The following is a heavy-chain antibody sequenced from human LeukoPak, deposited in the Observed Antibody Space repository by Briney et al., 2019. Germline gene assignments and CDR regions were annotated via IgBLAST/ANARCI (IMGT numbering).Heavy chain of an antibody. J-gene: IGHJ5*02. CDR3: ATAKYDYGDPVGWFDP. CDR1: GLTFSTSA. V-gene: IGHV3-23*01. CDR2: ILSSGAT. D-gene: IGHD4-17*01. Sequence: GGSLRLSCAASGLTFSTSAMTWVRQAPGKGLEWVSHILSSGATYYAESVRGRFTISRDNSKNTLYLLMTTLRAEDSAVYYCATAKYDYGDPVGWFDPWGQGTLVTVSS.